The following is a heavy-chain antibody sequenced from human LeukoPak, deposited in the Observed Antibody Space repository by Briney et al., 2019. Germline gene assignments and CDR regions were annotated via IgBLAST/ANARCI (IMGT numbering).Heavy chain of an antibody. CDR1: GDSFSCYA. CDR2: IIPIFGTT. V-gene: IGHV1-69*06. CDR3: ARGDYYGSGGFDY. D-gene: IGHD3-10*01. Sequence: SVKVSCKASGDSFSCYAINWVRQAPGQGLEWMGGIIPIFGTTKYAQKFQGRVTITADKSTSTVYMELSSLRSEDTAVYYCARGDYYGSGGFDYWGQGNLVTVSS. J-gene: IGHJ4*02.